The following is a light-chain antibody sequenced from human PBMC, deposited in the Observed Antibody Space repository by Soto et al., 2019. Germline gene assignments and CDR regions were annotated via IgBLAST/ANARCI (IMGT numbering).Light chain of an antibody. CDR1: QSVSSSY. Sequence: NVLTQSPGTLSLSPGERATVSCRASQSVSSSYLAWYQQKPGQAPRLLIYGASSRATGIPARFSGSGSETEFTLTISILQSEDFAVYYCQQYNRWPLTFGGGTKVDI. J-gene: IGKJ4*01. CDR2: GAS. CDR3: QQYNRWPLT. V-gene: IGKV3D-15*03.